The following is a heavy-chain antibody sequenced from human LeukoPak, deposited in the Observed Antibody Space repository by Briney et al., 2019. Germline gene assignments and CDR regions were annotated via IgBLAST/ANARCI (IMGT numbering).Heavy chain of an antibody. D-gene: IGHD3-10*01. CDR3: ARESYFGECFDF. CDR1: GFTLSRYW. CDR2: IKQDGSEK. Sequence: GGSLRLSCAASGFTLSRYWMSWVRQAPGKGLEWVANIKQDGSEKYYVDSVKGRFTISRDNAKNSLYLQMNSLRAEDTAVYYCARESYFGECFDFWGQGTLVTVSS. J-gene: IGHJ4*02. V-gene: IGHV3-7*01.